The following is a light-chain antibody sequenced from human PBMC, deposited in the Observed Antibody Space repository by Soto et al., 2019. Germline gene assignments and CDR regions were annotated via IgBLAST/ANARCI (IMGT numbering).Light chain of an antibody. CDR1: SSNIGAGYD. CDR3: QSYDSGLSGYV. V-gene: IGLV1-40*01. J-gene: IGLJ1*01. Sequence: QSVLTQPPSVSGAPGQRVTISCTGSSSNIGAGYDVHWYQQLPGTAPKLLIYGNSNRPSGVPDRFSGSKSGTSASLAITGLQAEDEADYYCQSYDSGLSGYVFGTGTKLTV. CDR2: GNS.